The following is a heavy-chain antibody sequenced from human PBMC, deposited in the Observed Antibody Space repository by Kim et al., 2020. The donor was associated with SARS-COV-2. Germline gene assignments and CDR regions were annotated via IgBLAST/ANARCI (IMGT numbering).Heavy chain of an antibody. V-gene: IGHV4-34*01. D-gene: IGHD4-17*01. J-gene: IGHJ3*02. Sequence: SETLSLTCAVYGGSFSGYYWSWIRQPPGKGLEWIGEINHSGSTNYNPSPKSRVTISVDTSKNQFSLKLSSVTAADTAVYYCAYDYGDYEVGPDAFDIWGQGTMVTVSS. CDR1: GGSFSGYY. CDR3: AYDYGDYEVGPDAFDI. CDR2: INHSGST.